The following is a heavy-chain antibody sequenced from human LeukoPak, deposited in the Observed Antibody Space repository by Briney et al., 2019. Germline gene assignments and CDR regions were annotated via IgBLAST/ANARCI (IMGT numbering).Heavy chain of an antibody. Sequence: PGGSLRLSCAASGFTFSSYWMHWVRQAPGKGLVWVSRINSDGSGTTYADSVKGRFTISRDNAKNMLYLQMDSLRAEDTAVYYCARDLELAYYDSSGYDYWGQGTLVIVSS. CDR1: GFTFSSYW. J-gene: IGHJ4*02. CDR3: ARDLELAYYDSSGYDY. CDR2: INSDGSGT. V-gene: IGHV3-74*01. D-gene: IGHD3-22*01.